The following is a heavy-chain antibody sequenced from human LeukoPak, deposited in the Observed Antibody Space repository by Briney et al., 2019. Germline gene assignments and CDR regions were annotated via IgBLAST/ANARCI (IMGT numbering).Heavy chain of an antibody. CDR1: GGSFSGYY. CDR2: INHSGST. CDR3: ARKDIVVVPAAIAGWFDP. D-gene: IGHD2-2*01. J-gene: IGHJ5*02. V-gene: IGHV4-34*01. Sequence: SETLSLTCAVYGGSFSGYYWSWIRQPPGKGLEWIGEINHSGSTNYNPSLKSRVTISVDTSKNQFSLKLSSVTAADTAVYYCARKDIVVVPAAIAGWFDPWGQGTPVTVSS.